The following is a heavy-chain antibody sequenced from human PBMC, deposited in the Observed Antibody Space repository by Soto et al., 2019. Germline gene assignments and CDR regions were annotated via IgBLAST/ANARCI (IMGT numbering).Heavy chain of an antibody. D-gene: IGHD5-12*01. J-gene: IGHJ4*02. CDR1: DDSVNSIGYY. Sequence: PSNTLSLTCIVSDDSVNSIGYYWTWLRQFPGRGLEWIGCVYFGGRTYFNPSLKSRLLMSLDTSKNQFSLKMTSMTAADTAVYYCARMLADGYHLWRQGTLVTV. V-gene: IGHV4-31*02. CDR2: VYFGGRT. CDR3: ARMLADGYHL.